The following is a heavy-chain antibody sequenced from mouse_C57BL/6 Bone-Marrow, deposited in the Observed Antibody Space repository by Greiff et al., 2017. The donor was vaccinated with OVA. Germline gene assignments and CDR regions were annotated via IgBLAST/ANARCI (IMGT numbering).Heavy chain of an antibody. Sequence: QVPLQQSGAELARPGASVKLSCKASGYTFTSYGISWVKQRTGQGLEWIGEIYPRSGNTYYNEKFKGKATLTADKSSSTAYMELRSLTSEDSAVYFCARRRAWFAYWGQGTLVTVSP. CDR1: GYTFTSYG. CDR2: IYPRSGNT. V-gene: IGHV1-81*01. CDR3: ARRRAWFAY. J-gene: IGHJ3*01.